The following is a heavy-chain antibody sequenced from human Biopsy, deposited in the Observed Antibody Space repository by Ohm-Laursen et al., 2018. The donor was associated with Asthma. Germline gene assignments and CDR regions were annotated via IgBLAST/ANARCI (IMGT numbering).Heavy chain of an antibody. Sequence: GSLRLSCTAFGFTFSSYSMNWVRQAPGKGLEWVSAISGSGGSTYYADSVKGRFTISRDNSKNTLYLQMNSLRAEDTAVYYCATFPYGDYLPLDYWGQGTLVTVSS. CDR2: ISGSGGST. J-gene: IGHJ4*02. CDR1: GFTFSSYS. V-gene: IGHV3-23*01. D-gene: IGHD4-17*01. CDR3: ATFPYGDYLPLDY.